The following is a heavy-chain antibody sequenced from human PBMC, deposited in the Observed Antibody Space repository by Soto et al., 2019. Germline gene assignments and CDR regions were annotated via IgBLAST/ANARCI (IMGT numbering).Heavy chain of an antibody. CDR2: MNANVDAT. J-gene: IGHJ5*02. CDR3: AREVVDGSSLWLDP. CDR1: GFTFSTND. Sequence: QVQLVQSGAEVKKPGASVKVSCKASGFTFSTNDINWVRQAPGQGIQWMGWMNANVDATDSPQEFKGRVSMTWYASISTAYMELSNLKSDDTAVYYCAREVVDGSSLWLDPWGQGTLVTVSS. V-gene: IGHV1-8*01. D-gene: IGHD3-10*01.